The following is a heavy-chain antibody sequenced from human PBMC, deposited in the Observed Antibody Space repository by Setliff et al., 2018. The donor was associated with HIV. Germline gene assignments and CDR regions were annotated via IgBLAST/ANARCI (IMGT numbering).Heavy chain of an antibody. Sequence: GASVKVSCKPSGYTFSNYDINWVRQAAGQRLEWMGWMNPDSRNTGYAQRFEGRVTLTWDTSISTAHLELNHLKSDDTAVYYCARARTDYYDRRRRSHYYIDVWARGATVTVSS. D-gene: IGHD3-22*01. V-gene: IGHV1-8*02. CDR2: MNPDSRNT. J-gene: IGHJ6*03. CDR1: GYTFSNYD. CDR3: ARARTDYYDRRRRSHYYIDV.